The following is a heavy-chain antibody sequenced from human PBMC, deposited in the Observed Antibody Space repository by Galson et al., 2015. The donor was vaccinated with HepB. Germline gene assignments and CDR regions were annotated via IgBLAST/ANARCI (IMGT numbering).Heavy chain of an antibody. J-gene: IGHJ4*02. CDR2: ITKNGDST. V-gene: IGHV3-64*01. D-gene: IGHD5-18*01. CDR1: GFTFSSYS. Sequence: SLRLSCAASGFTFSSYSMHWVRQAPGKGLEYVSAITKNGDSTYYANSVKGRFTISRDNSKNTLYLQMGSLEAEDMGVYYCAREALAGYIYGCDYWGQGTLVTVSS. CDR3: AREALAGYIYGCDY.